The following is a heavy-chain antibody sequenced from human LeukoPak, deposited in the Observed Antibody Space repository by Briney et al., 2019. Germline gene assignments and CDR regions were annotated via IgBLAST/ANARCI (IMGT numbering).Heavy chain of an antibody. Sequence: PSETLSLTRTVSGGSTSAYYWTWIRQPPGKGLEWIAYINYSGSTKYNPSLQSRVAMSIDTSKNQFSLRLSSVTAADTAVYYCARRYYYDISGYYYYYMDVWGKGTTVTVSS. CDR3: ARRYYYDISGYYYYYMDV. D-gene: IGHD3-22*01. J-gene: IGHJ6*03. CDR2: INYSGST. CDR1: GGSTSAYY. V-gene: IGHV4-59*01.